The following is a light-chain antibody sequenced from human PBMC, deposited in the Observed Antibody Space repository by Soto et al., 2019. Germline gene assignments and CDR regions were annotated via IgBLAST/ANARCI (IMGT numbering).Light chain of an antibody. CDR1: QTISSW. V-gene: IGKV1-5*03. Sequence: DSQMTQSPSSLSASVGDRVTITCRASQTISSWLAWYQQKPGKVPKLLIYKASTLKSGVPSRFSGSGSGTEFTLTISSLQPDDFATYYCQHYNSYSEAFGQGTKV. J-gene: IGKJ1*01. CDR3: QHYNSYSEA. CDR2: KAS.